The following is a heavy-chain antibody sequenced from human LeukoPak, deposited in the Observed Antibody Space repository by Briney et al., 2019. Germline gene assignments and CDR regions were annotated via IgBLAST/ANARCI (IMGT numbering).Heavy chain of an antibody. D-gene: IGHD5-18*01. CDR3: AMDTTVVERFDY. J-gene: IGHJ4*01. Sequence: SETLSLTCTVSGGSISSTNYYWGWVRQPPGKGLEWTGTIYYNERTYYNPSLKSRVAISVDTSKNQFSLNLSSVTAADTAVYYCAMDTTVVERFDYWGQGTLVTVSS. CDR1: GGSISSTNYY. CDR2: IYYNERT. V-gene: IGHV4-39*01.